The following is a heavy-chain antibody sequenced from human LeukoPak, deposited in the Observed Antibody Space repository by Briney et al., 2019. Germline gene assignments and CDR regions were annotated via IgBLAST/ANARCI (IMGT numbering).Heavy chain of an antibody. CDR1: GGSFSGYY. J-gene: IGHJ3*02. CDR3: ARVASSVRDDAFDI. D-gene: IGHD6-19*01. CDR2: INHSGST. V-gene: IGHV4-34*01. Sequence: SETLSLTCAVYGGSFSGYYWSWIRQPPGKGLEWIGEINHSGSTNYNPSLKSRVTMSVGTSKNQFSLKLSSLTAADTAIYYCARVASSVRDDAFDIWGPGTMVNVPS.